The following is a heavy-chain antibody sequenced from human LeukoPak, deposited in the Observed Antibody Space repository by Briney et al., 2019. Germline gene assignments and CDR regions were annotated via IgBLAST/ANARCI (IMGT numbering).Heavy chain of an antibody. J-gene: IGHJ4*02. D-gene: IGHD4-17*01. Sequence: SETLSLTCAVYGGSFSGYYWSWIRQPPGKGLEWIGEINHSGSTNYNPSLKSRVTIPVDTSKNQFSLKLSSVTAADTAVYYCARTYGDYGGYWGQGTLVTVSS. CDR1: GGSFSGYY. CDR2: INHSGST. V-gene: IGHV4-34*01. CDR3: ARTYGDYGGY.